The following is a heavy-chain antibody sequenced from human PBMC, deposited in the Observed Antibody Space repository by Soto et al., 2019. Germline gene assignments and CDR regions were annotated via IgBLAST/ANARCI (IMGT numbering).Heavy chain of an antibody. Sequence: PGGSLRLSCAASGFTFSSYAMSWVRQAPGKGLEWVSAISGSCGSTYYADSVKGRFTISRDNSKNTLYLQMNSLRAEDTAVYYCAKDDTYYDILTGYYTGRGFDYWGQGTLVTVYS. CDR3: AKDDTYYDILTGYYTGRGFDY. D-gene: IGHD3-9*01. CDR1: GFTFSSYA. CDR2: ISGSCGST. J-gene: IGHJ4*02. V-gene: IGHV3-23*01.